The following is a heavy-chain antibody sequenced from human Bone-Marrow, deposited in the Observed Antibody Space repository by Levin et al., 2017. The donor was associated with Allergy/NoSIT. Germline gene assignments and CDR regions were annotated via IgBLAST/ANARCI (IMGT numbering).Heavy chain of an antibody. D-gene: IGHD3-3*01. Sequence: PGGSLRLSCEVSGFTLSTYGIHWVRQAPGKGLEWVAYMSYEESNKYYGGSVKGRFTISRDNSKNTVYLEMKSLRAEDTAVYVCAKDGPQLLLYGGWFDPWGQGTLVTVSS. J-gene: IGHJ5*02. CDR2: MSYEESNK. CDR3: AKDGPQLLLYGGWFDP. CDR1: GFTLSTYG. V-gene: IGHV3-30*18.